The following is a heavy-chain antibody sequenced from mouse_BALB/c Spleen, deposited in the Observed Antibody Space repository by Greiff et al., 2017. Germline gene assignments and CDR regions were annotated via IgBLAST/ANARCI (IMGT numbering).Heavy chain of an antibody. CDR2: ISSGGST. CDR3: ARGRGHYYAMDY. J-gene: IGHJ4*01. V-gene: IGHV5-6-5*01. CDR1: GFTFSSYA. Sequence: EVQRVESGGGLVKPGGSLKLSCAASGFTFSSYAMSWVRQTPEKRLEWVASISSGGSTYYPDSVKGRFTISRDNARNILYLQMSSLRSEDTAMYYCARGRGHYYAMDYWGQGTSVTVSS.